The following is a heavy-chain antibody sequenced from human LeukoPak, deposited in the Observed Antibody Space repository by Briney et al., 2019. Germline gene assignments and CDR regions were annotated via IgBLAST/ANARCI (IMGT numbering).Heavy chain of an antibody. V-gene: IGHV3-48*03. D-gene: IGHD4-11*01. J-gene: IGHJ6*03. Sequence: TGGSLRLSCAASGFTFSSYEMNWVRQAPGKGLEWVSYISSSGSTIYYADSVKGRFTISRDNAKNSLYLQMSSLRAEDTAVYYCTRVEETATTAAIIRKYSYYYYMDVWGKGNTATVSS. CDR3: TRVEETATTAAIIRKYSYYYYMDV. CDR1: GFTFSSYE. CDR2: ISSSGSTI.